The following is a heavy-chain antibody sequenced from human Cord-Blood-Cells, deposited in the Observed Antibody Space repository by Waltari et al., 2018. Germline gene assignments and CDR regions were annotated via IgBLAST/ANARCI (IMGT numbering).Heavy chain of an antibody. V-gene: IGHV4-34*01. CDR3: ARNTKYSSGWYLPRSYYYYGMDV. CDR1: GGSFSGYH. D-gene: IGHD6-19*01. J-gene: IGHJ6*02. Sequence: QVQLQQWGAGLLKPSETLSLPCAVYGGSFSGYHWRWIRQPPREGGEGRGEINHSGSTNYNPSLKSRVTISVDTSKNQFSLKLSSVTAADTAVYYCARNTKYSSGWYLPRSYYYYGMDVWGQGTTVTVSS. CDR2: INHSGST.